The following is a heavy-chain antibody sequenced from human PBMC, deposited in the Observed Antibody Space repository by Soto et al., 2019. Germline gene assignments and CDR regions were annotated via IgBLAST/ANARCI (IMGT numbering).Heavy chain of an antibody. CDR3: AKDLGVVVVAATYFDY. Sequence: QVQLVESGGGVVQPGRSLRLSCAASGFTFSSYGMHWVRQAPGKGLEWVAVISYDGSNKYYADSVKGRFTISRDNSKNXLYLQMNSLRAEDTAVYYCAKDLGVVVVAATYFDYWGQGTLVTVSS. J-gene: IGHJ4*02. V-gene: IGHV3-30*18. CDR2: ISYDGSNK. CDR1: GFTFSSYG. D-gene: IGHD2-15*01.